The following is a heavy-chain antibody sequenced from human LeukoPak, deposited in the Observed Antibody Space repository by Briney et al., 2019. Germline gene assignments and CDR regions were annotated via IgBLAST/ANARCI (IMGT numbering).Heavy chain of an antibody. CDR3: AREYGGSYFFDY. Sequence: GGSLRLSCAASGFTFSSYWMSWVRQAPGKGLEWVANIKQDASEKYYVDSVKGRFTISRDNAKNSLYLQMSYLRAEDTAVYYCAREYGGSYFFDYWGQGTLVTVSS. CDR1: GFTFSSYW. CDR2: IKQDASEK. J-gene: IGHJ4*02. D-gene: IGHD1-26*01. V-gene: IGHV3-7*01.